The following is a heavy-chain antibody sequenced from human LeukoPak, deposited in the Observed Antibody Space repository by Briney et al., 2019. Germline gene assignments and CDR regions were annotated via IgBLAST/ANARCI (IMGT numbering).Heavy chain of an antibody. Sequence: GGSLRLSCAASGFTFSSYAMSWVRQAPGKGLEWVSAISGSGGSTYYADSVKGRFTISRDNSKNTLYLQMNSLRAEDTAVYYCAPSLRQYYYDSSGYAFDIWGQGTMVTVSS. CDR2: ISGSGGST. V-gene: IGHV3-23*01. J-gene: IGHJ3*02. CDR3: APSLRQYYYDSSGYAFDI. CDR1: GFTFSSYA. D-gene: IGHD3-22*01.